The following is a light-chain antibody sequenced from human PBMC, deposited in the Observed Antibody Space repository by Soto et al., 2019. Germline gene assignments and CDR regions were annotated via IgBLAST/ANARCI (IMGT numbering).Light chain of an antibody. Sequence: DIQITHSPSSLSASVGDRVTITCRASQSISSYLNWYQQKPGKAPKLLIYAASSLQSGVPSRFSGSGSGTDFTLTIRSLQPEDFATYYCQKSYSTLGTFGQGTKVDIK. CDR3: QKSYSTLGT. CDR1: QSISSY. CDR2: AAS. J-gene: IGKJ1*01. V-gene: IGKV1-39*01.